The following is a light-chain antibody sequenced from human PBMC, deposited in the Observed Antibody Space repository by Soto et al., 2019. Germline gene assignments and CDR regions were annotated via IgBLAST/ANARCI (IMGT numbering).Light chain of an antibody. J-gene: IGKJ1*01. CDR2: GAS. CDR1: QSVSSTY. CDR3: QQYVSSPWT. V-gene: IGKV3-20*01. Sequence: EIVLTQSPGTLSLSPGERVTLSCRASQSVSSTYLAWYQQKPGQAPRLLIYGASSRTTGIPDRFSGSGSGTDFTLTISRLEPEDFAVYYCQQYVSSPWTFGQGTKVEI.